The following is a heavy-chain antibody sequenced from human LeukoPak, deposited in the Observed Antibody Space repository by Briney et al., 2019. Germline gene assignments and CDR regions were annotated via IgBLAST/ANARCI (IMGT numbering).Heavy chain of an antibody. V-gene: IGHV3-23*01. D-gene: IGHD2-15*01. Sequence: GGTLRLTCAASGITFSSYGMSWVRQAPGKGLEWVSSISSTGGTTYYADSVKGRFTISRDNSKNTLYLQMNSLRAEDTAIYYCAKNGDRGAYCTGGTCYPYFYYYMDVWGKGTTVTI. CDR1: GITFSSYG. J-gene: IGHJ6*03. CDR3: AKNGDRGAYCTGGTCYPYFYYYMDV. CDR2: ISSTGGTT.